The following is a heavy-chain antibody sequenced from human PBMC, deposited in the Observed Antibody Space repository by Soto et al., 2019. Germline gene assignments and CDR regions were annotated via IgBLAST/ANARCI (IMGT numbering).Heavy chain of an antibody. V-gene: IGHV4-30-2*01. D-gene: IGHD6-13*01. CDR1: GGSISSGVHY. Sequence: QLQLQESGSGLVKPSQTLSLTCAVSGGSISSGVHYWSWIRQPPGKGLEWIGYIFQRESTYYTPSHKSRVTFSIDRSKNQFSLKLTSVTAADTAVYYCARYNSSIRTFELWGQGTLVTVSS. CDR2: IFQREST. CDR3: ARYNSSIRTFEL. J-gene: IGHJ5*02.